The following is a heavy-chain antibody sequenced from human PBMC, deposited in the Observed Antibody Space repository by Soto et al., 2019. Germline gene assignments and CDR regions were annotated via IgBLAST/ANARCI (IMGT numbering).Heavy chain of an antibody. J-gene: IGHJ3*02. V-gene: IGHV3-64*01. Sequence: PGGSLRLSCAASGFTFSSYAMHWVRQAPGKGLEYVSAISSNGGSTYYANSVKGRFTISRDNSKNTLYLQMGSLRAEDMAVYYCARRDPAMRAFDIWGQGTMVTVSS. CDR1: GFTFSSYA. CDR3: ARRDPAMRAFDI. CDR2: ISSNGGST.